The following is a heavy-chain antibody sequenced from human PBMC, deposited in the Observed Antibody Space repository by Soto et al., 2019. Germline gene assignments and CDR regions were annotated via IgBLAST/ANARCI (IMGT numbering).Heavy chain of an antibody. CDR2: ISGSGGST. Sequence: PGGSLRLSCAASGFTFSSYAMSWVRQAPGKGLEWVSAISGSGGSTYYADSVKGRFTISRDNSKNTLYLQMNSLRAEDTAVYYCAKGFGDSSGYYYYGAYDIWGQGTMVTVSS. CDR1: GFTFSSYA. CDR3: AKGFGDSSGYYYYGAYDI. D-gene: IGHD3-22*01. J-gene: IGHJ3*02. V-gene: IGHV3-23*01.